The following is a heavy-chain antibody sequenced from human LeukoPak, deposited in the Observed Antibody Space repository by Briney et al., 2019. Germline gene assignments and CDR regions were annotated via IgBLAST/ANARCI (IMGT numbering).Heavy chain of an antibody. J-gene: IGHJ4*02. V-gene: IGHV3-74*01. D-gene: IGHD5-12*01. Sequence: GGSLRLSCAASGFTFSSYAMSWVRQAPGKGLVWVSRVSSDGSSSSYADSVKGRFTISRDNAKNTLSLQMNSLRAEDTAVYYCARSSGYDYDYWGQGTLVTVSS. CDR3: ARSSGYDYDY. CDR1: GFTFSSYA. CDR2: VSSDGSSS.